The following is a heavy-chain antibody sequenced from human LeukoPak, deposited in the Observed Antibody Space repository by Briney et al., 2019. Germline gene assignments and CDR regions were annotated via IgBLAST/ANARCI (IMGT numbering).Heavy chain of an antibody. V-gene: IGHV1-69*13. CDR1: RGTFSNYA. D-gene: IGHD2-8*02. CDR3: ATYRQVLLPFES. J-gene: IGHJ4*02. CDR2: IIPIFGTA. Sequence: SVKVSCKASRGTFSNYAISWVRQAPGQGLEWMGGIIPIFGTANYAQKFQGRVTITADESTSTAYMELSSLRSEDTAIYHCATYRQVLLPFESWGQGTLVTVSS.